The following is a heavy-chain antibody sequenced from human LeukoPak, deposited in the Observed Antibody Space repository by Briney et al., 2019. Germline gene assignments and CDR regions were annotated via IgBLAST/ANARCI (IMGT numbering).Heavy chain of an antibody. CDR1: GGSISSSNYY. Sequence: PSETLSLTCTVSGGSISSSNYYWGWIRQPPGKGLEWIGSIYNSGGTYYNPSLKSRVTISVDTSKNQFSLKLSSVTAADTAVFYCARHKMVRGIGYYYYMDVWGKGTTVTISS. CDR2: IYNSGGT. V-gene: IGHV4-39*01. CDR3: ARHKMVRGIGYYYYMDV. J-gene: IGHJ6*03. D-gene: IGHD3-10*01.